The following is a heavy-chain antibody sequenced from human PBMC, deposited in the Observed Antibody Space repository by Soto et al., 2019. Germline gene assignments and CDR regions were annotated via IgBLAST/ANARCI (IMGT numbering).Heavy chain of an antibody. Sequence: QVQLVESGGGVVQPGGSLRLSCAASEFTFSSYGMHWVRQAPGKGLEWVAIIWYDGSYRYYTDSVRGRFTVSRDNSKNTLNLQMDGLRADDTAVYYCARNHGRDRFIDYWGQGSLVTVSS. V-gene: IGHV3-33*01. D-gene: IGHD3-3*01. CDR3: ARNHGRDRFIDY. CDR1: EFTFSSYG. J-gene: IGHJ4*02. CDR2: IWYDGSYR.